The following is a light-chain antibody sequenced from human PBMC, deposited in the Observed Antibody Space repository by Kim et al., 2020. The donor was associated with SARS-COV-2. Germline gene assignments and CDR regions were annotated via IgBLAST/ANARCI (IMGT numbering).Light chain of an antibody. CDR3: QQYNNWPYT. CDR2: ATS. Sequence: EIVMTQSPATLSVSPGERATLSYRASQSVGSNLAWYQQLPGQAPRLLMYATSTRATGIPARLSGSGSETEFTLTVSSLQSEDFAVYYCQQYNNWPYTFGQGTKLEI. J-gene: IGKJ2*01. V-gene: IGKV3-15*01. CDR1: QSVGSN.